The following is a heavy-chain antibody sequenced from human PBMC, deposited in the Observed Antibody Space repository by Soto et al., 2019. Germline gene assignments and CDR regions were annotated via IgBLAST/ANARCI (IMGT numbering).Heavy chain of an antibody. Sequence: SETLSLTCTVSGGSISSDANFWSWIRQLPGRGLEWIGYIPYTGRTYYTPSLNSRLTISLDTSKNLFSLRLSAVTAADTAVYFCARGSFSSSSSWFDPWGQGTLATVSS. CDR2: IPYTGRT. CDR3: ARGSFSSSSSWFDP. J-gene: IGHJ5*02. CDR1: GGSISSDANF. D-gene: IGHD6-6*01. V-gene: IGHV4-31*03.